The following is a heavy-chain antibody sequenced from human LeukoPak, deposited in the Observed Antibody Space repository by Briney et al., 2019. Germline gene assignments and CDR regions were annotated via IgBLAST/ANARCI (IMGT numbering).Heavy chain of an antibody. Sequence: GGSLRLSCSASGFTFSSYAMHWVRQAPGKGLEYVSAISSNGGSTYYADSVKGRFTISRDNSKNTLYLQMSSLRAEDTAVYYCVKSGGSYHYGSGSSLFDYWGQGTLVTVSS. J-gene: IGHJ4*02. CDR1: GFTFSSYA. D-gene: IGHD3-10*01. V-gene: IGHV3-64D*09. CDR2: ISSNGGST. CDR3: VKSGGSYHYGSGSSLFDY.